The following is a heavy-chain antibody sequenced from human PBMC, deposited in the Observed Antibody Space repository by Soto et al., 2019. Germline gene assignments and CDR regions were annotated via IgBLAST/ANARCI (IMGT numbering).Heavy chain of an antibody. CDR3: ARDRGGGNFWSGYYFGHNWFDP. CDR1: GYTFTSYA. D-gene: IGHD3-3*01. CDR2: INAGNGNT. Sequence: QVQLVQSGAEVKKPGASVKVSCKASGYTFTSYAMHWVRQAPGQRLEWMGWINAGNGNTKYSQKFQGRVTITRDTSASTAYMELSSLRSADTAVYYCARDRGGGNFWSGYYFGHNWFDPWGQGPLVTVSS. J-gene: IGHJ5*02. V-gene: IGHV1-3*01.